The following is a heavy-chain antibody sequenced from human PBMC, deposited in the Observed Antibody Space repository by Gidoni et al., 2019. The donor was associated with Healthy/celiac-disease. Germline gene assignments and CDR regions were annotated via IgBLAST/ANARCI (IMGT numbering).Heavy chain of an antibody. Sequence: VQLQESGPGLVKPSETLYLTCTVSGGSISSSYWSWIRQPPGKGLEWVGYLYYSGSTNYNPSLKSRVTISVDTSKNQFSLKLSSVTAADTAVYYCASWSLAGGWYEGGAFDIRGQGTMVTVSS. V-gene: IGHV4-59*01. CDR2: LYYSGST. D-gene: IGHD6-19*01. J-gene: IGHJ3*02. CDR3: ASWSLAGGWYEGGAFDI. CDR1: GGSISSSY.